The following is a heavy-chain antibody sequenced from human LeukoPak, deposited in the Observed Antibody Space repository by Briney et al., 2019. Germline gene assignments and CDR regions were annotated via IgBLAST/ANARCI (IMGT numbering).Heavy chain of an antibody. V-gene: IGHV4-34*01. Sequence: SETLSLTCAVYGGSFSGYYWSWIRQPPGKGLEWIGEINHSGSTNYNPSLKSRVTISVDTSKNQFSLKLSSVTAADTAVYYCARRRVTTLGYWGQGTLVTVSS. CDR3: ARRRVTTLGY. CDR1: GGSFSGYY. CDR2: INHSGST. D-gene: IGHD4-11*01. J-gene: IGHJ4*02.